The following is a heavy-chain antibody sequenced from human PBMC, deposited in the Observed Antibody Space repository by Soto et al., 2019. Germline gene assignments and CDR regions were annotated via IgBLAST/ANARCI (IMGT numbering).Heavy chain of an antibody. V-gene: IGHV1-2*02. CDR3: AKGGAIVAAGTRVYLYNAMDV. Sequence: ASVKVSCKASGYTFTGYYVHWVRQAPGQGLEWMGWINPNSGDTYLAQRFQGRVTMNRDTSIGTAYMELRGMTSDDTAEYYCAKGGAIVAAGTRVYLYNAMDVWGQGTTVTV. J-gene: IGHJ6*02. D-gene: IGHD1-26*01. CDR1: GYTFTGYY. CDR2: INPNSGDT.